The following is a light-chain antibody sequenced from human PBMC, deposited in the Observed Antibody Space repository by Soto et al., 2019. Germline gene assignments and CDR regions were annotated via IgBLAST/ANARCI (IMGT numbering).Light chain of an antibody. J-gene: IGLJ1*01. CDR1: SSDVGGYNY. Sequence: QSVLTQPASVSGSPGQSITISCTGTSSDVGGYNYVSWYQQHPGKAPKLMIHDVSNRPSGVSNRFSGSKSGNTASLTISGLQDEEEVYYYSRSYTSSSTLVYVFRTGTKVTVL. V-gene: IGLV2-14*01. CDR2: DVS. CDR3: RSYTSSSTLVYV.